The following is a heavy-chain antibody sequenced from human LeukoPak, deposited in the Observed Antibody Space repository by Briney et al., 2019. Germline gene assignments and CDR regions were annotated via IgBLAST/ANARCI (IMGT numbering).Heavy chain of an antibody. CDR3: ARGNYDDSSGYFD. CDR1: GGTFSSYA. V-gene: IGHV1-69*05. J-gene: IGHJ4*02. CDR2: IIPMFGTT. D-gene: IGHD3-22*01. Sequence: EASVKVSCKASGGTFSSYAVSWVRQAPGQGLEWMGRIIPMFGTTNYAQSFQGRLTITMYKSTTTAYMELHSLRFEDTAMYYCARGNYDDSSGYFDWGQGTLVTVSS.